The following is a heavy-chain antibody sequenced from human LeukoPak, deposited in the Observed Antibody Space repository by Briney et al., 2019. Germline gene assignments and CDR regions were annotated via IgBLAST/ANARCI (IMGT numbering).Heavy chain of an antibody. CDR2: IYYSGST. V-gene: IGHV4-31*03. D-gene: IGHD6-6*01. J-gene: IGHJ5*02. Sequence: SETLSLTCTVSGGSISSGGYYWSWIRQPPGKGLEWIGYIYYSGSTYYNPSLKSRVAISVDTSKNQFSLKLSSVTAADTAVYYCARSFTGSSSYWFDPWGQGTLVTVSS. CDR3: ARSFTGSSSYWFDP. CDR1: GGSISSGGYY.